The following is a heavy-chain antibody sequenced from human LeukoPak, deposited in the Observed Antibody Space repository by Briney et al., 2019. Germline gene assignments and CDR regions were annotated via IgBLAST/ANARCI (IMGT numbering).Heavy chain of an antibody. CDR3: AKELTRPNRPVAGLNY. J-gene: IGHJ4*02. D-gene: IGHD6-19*01. Sequence: GRSLRLSCAASGFTFSAYGMHWVRQAPGKGLEWEAIISYDGSNKYCPDSVKGRFTISRDDSKNTLYLQMNSLRTEDTAVYYCAKELTRPNRPVAGLNYWGQGTLVTVSS. CDR2: ISYDGSNK. V-gene: IGHV3-30*18. CDR1: GFTFSAYG.